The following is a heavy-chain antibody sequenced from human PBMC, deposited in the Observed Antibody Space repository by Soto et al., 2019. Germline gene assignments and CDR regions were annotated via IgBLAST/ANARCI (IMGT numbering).Heavy chain of an antibody. CDR2: IVVGSGNT. Sequence: QMQLVQSGPEVTKPGTSVKVSCKASGFTFTRSVVQWVRQARGQRLEWIGWIVVGSGNTNYGQKFQQRLTLTTDMSTSTAYMKLSSLGSDDKAVYYCSATSGYSRSSYYFDYWGQGTLVTVSS. D-gene: IGHD6-13*01. CDR1: GFTFTRSV. CDR3: SATSGYSRSSYYFDY. V-gene: IGHV1-58*01. J-gene: IGHJ4*02.